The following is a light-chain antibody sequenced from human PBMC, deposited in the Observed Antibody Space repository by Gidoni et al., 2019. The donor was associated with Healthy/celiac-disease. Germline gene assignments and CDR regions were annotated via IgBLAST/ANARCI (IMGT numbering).Light chain of an antibody. Sequence: EIVLTQSPATLSLSPGESATLSCWASQSVSSYLAWYQQKPGQAPRLLMYDASNRATGIPARLSGSGSGTDFTLTISSLEPEDFAVYYCQQRSNWPRWTFGQGTKVEIK. J-gene: IGKJ1*01. CDR3: QQRSNWPRWT. CDR1: QSVSSY. V-gene: IGKV3-11*01. CDR2: DAS.